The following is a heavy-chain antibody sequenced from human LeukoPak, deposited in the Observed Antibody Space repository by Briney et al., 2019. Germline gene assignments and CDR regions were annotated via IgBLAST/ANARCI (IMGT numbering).Heavy chain of an antibody. J-gene: IGHJ4*02. D-gene: IGHD2-21*02. V-gene: IGHV1-18*01. Sequence: APVKVSCKASGYTFTSYGISWVRQAPGQGLEWMGWISAYNGNTNYAQKLQGRVTMTTDTSTSTAYMELRSLRSDDTAVYYCASQLAYCGGDCYSTPPSFFDYWGQGTLVTVSS. CDR2: ISAYNGNT. CDR1: GYTFTSYG. CDR3: ASQLAYCGGDCYSTPPSFFDY.